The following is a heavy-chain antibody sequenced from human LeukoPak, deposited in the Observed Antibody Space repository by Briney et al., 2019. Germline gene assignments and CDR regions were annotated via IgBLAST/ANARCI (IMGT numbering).Heavy chain of an antibody. D-gene: IGHD1-26*01. CDR2: FDPEDGET. V-gene: IGHV1-24*01. J-gene: IGHJ4*02. CDR1: GYTLTELS. Sequence: GASVKVSCKVSGYTLTELSMHWVRQAPGKGLEWMGGFDPEDGETIYAQKFQGRVTMTEDTSTDTAYMELSSLRSEDTAVYYCATDPSGSYYEHYWGQGTLVTVSS. CDR3: ATDPSGSYYEHY.